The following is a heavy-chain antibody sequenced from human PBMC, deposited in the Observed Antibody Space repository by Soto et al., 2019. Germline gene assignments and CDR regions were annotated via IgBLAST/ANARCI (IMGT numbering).Heavy chain of an antibody. D-gene: IGHD3-9*01. Sequence: GGALIPSCAASGLSFSSYSLNWFRLSPGQRLAXVSSISSSSSYIYYADSVKGRLTISRDNAKNSLYLQMNSLRAEDTAVYYCARDRYYDILTGYYKNLYYYYGMDVWGQGTTVTVS. CDR3: ARDRYYDILTGYYKNLYYYYGMDV. CDR2: ISSSSSYI. CDR1: GLSFSSYS. V-gene: IGHV3-21*01. J-gene: IGHJ6*02.